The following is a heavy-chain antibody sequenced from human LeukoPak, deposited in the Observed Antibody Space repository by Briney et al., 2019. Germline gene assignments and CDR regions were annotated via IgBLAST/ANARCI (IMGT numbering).Heavy chain of an antibody. J-gene: IGHJ4*01. V-gene: IGHV4-39*01. D-gene: IGHD1-26*01. CDR3: AKSGGYGLIDY. Sequence: SETLSLTCTVSGGSISSSSYYWGWIRQPPGKGLEWIGSIYYSESTYYNSSLKSRVTISVDTSKNQVSLKLNSVTAADSAMYYCAKSGGYGLIDYWGQGTLVTVSS. CDR2: IYYSEST. CDR1: GGSISSSSYY.